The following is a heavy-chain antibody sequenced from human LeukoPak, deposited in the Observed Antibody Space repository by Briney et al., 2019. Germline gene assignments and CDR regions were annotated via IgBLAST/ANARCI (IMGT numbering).Heavy chain of an antibody. CDR2: INPNNGGT. Sequence: ASVKVSCKASGYTFTGYYMHWVRQAPGQGLEWMGWINPNNGGTRYSQKFQGRVTITADESTSTAYMELSSLRSEDTAVYYCARDLRDSYGYGAFDYWGQGTLVTVSS. D-gene: IGHD5-18*01. CDR3: ARDLRDSYGYGAFDY. CDR1: GYTFTGYY. V-gene: IGHV1-2*02. J-gene: IGHJ4*02.